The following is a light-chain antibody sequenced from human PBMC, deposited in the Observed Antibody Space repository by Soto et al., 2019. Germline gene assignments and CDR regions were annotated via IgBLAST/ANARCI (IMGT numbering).Light chain of an antibody. Sequence: QTVVTQEPSFSVSPGGTVTLTCGLSSGSVSTSYFPSWYQQTPGQSPRTLIYSTNTRSPGVPDGFSGSILGNKAALTITGAQADDESDYYCVLYMGSGISVFGGGTKLTVL. J-gene: IGLJ2*01. V-gene: IGLV8-61*01. CDR1: SGSVSTSYF. CDR3: VLYMGSGISV. CDR2: STN.